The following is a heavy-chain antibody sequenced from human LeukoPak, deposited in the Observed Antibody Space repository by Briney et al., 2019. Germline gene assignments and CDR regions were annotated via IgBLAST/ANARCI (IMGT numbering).Heavy chain of an antibody. D-gene: IGHD1-26*01. CDR2: TSGSGGST. Sequence: PGGSPRLSCAASGFTLRSYAMSWVRQAPGKGLEWVSATSGSGGSTYYADSVKGRFTISRDNSKNTLYLQMNSLRAEDTAAYYCAKGSGGGVGYYYYMDVWGKGTTVTVSS. V-gene: IGHV3-23*01. J-gene: IGHJ6*03. CDR3: AKGSGGGVGYYYYMDV. CDR1: GFTLRSYA.